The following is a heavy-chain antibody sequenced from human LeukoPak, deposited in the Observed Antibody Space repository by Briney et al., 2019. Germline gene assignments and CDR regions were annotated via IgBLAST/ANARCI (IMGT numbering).Heavy chain of an antibody. CDR3: ARAPLTGYYMDV. CDR2: INAGNGNT. D-gene: IGHD3-16*01. CDR1: GYTFTSYT. J-gene: IGHJ6*03. Sequence: ASVKVSCKASGYTFTSYTIHWVRQAPGQRLEWMGWINAGNGNTKYSQEFQDRVTITRDTSASTAYMELSSLRSEDTAVYYCARAPLTGYYMDVWGKGTTVTVSS. V-gene: IGHV1-3*03.